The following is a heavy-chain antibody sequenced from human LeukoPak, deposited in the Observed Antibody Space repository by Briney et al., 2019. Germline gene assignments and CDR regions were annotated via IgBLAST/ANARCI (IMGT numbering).Heavy chain of an antibody. V-gene: IGHV3-23*01. CDR3: AKEGLGYFDLNWLDS. Sequence: GGSLTLFCAASAFTFSSYVMSWVRQAPGKGLEWVSAISGSGDDTHYADSVKSRFTISRDNSKNTLYLQMNSLRAEDTAVSDCAKEGLGYFDLNWLDSWGQGTLVTVSS. D-gene: IGHD3-9*01. J-gene: IGHJ5*01. CDR1: AFTFSSYV. CDR2: ISGSGDDT.